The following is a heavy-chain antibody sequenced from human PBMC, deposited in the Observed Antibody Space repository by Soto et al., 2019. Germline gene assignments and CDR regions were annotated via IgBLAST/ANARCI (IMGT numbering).Heavy chain of an antibody. J-gene: IGHJ5*02. V-gene: IGHV3-33*01. CDR3: ERHYYDDYVGWFDA. CDR1: GFTFSSYG. Sequence: QVQLVESGGGVVQPGRSLRLSCAASGFTFSSYGMHWVRQAPGKGLEWVAVIWYDGSNKYYADSVKGRFTISRDNYKNTLNLQMNSLRAEDTAVYYCERHYYDDYVGWFDAWGKGTLVIVSS. D-gene: IGHD4-17*01. CDR2: IWYDGSNK.